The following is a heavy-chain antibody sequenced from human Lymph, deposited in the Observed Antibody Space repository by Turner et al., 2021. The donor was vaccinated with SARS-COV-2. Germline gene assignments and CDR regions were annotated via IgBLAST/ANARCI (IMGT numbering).Heavy chain of an antibody. CDR1: GGTCSSYG. Sequence: HVQLVQSGAEGTKPGCSVKGCCKASGGTCSSYGISWVRQAPGQGLEWMGGIIPILGIANYAQKFQGIVTITANKSTSTTYMELSSLRSEDTAVYYGARGPQYSYYDYWGQGTLVTVSS. CDR2: IIPILGIA. J-gene: IGHJ4*02. CDR3: ARGPQYSYYDY. V-gene: IGHV1-69*10. D-gene: IGHD5-18*01.